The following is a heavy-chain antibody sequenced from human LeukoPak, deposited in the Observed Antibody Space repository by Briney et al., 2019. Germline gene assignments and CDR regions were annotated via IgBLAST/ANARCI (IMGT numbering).Heavy chain of an antibody. CDR2: IYTSGST. D-gene: IGHD6-6*01. CDR3: ARIRYSSSSDGYFDY. J-gene: IGHJ4*02. Sequence: SETLSLTCTVSGGSISSGSYYWSWIRQPAGKGLEWIGRIYTSGSTNYNPSLKSRVTISVDTSKNQFSLKLSSVTAADTAVYYCARIRYSSSSDGYFDYWGQGTLVTVSS. CDR1: GGSISSGSYY. V-gene: IGHV4-61*02.